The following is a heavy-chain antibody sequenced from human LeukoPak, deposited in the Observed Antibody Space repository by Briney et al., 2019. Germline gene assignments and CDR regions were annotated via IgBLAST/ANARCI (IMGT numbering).Heavy chain of an antibody. Sequence: TGRSLRLSCAASGFTFSSYAMHWVRQAPGKGLXXVAVISCDGSNKYYADSVKGRFTISRDNSKNTLYLQMNSLRAEDTAVYYCARDTTGVKGTDVDTAMAINYWGQGTLVTVSS. J-gene: IGHJ4*02. V-gene: IGHV3-30*04. D-gene: IGHD5-18*01. CDR2: ISCDGSNK. CDR3: ARDTTGVKGTDVDTAMAINY. CDR1: GFTFSSYA.